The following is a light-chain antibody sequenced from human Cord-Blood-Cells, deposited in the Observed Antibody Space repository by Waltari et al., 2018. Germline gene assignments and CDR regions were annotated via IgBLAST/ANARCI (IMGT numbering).Light chain of an antibody. CDR1: QSVSSN. CDR2: GAS. J-gene: IGKJ2*01. Sequence: EIVMTQSPATQSVSPGERATLSFRASQSVSSNLAWYQQKPGQAPRLLIYGASTRATGIPARFSGSGSGTEFTLTISSLQSEDFAVYYCQQYNNWPPYTFGQGTKLEIK. V-gene: IGKV3-15*01. CDR3: QQYNNWPPYT.